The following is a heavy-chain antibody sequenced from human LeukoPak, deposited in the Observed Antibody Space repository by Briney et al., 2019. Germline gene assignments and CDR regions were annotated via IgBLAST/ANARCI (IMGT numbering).Heavy chain of an antibody. J-gene: IGHJ4*02. Sequence: PGGSLRLSCAASGFTFSSYAMSWVRQAPGKGLEWVSAISGSGGSTYYADSVKGRFTISRDSSKNTLYLQMNSLRAEDTAVYYCAKAAHILTGYYLFDYWGQGTLVTVSS. CDR1: GFTFSSYA. CDR2: ISGSGGST. CDR3: AKAAHILTGYYLFDY. V-gene: IGHV3-23*01. D-gene: IGHD3-9*01.